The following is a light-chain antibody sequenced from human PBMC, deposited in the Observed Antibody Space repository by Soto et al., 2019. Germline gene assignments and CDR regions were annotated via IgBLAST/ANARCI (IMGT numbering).Light chain of an antibody. CDR2: DVN. CDR3: YSYAGSYTFYV. V-gene: IGLV2-11*01. J-gene: IGLJ1*01. CDR1: SSDVGGYYY. Sequence: SALTQPRSLSGSPGQSVTISCTGTSSDVGGYYYVSWFQQHPGKAPKLLIYDVNKRPSGVPDRFSASKSGTTASLTISGLQVEDEADYYCYSYAGSYTFYVFGTGTKVTVL.